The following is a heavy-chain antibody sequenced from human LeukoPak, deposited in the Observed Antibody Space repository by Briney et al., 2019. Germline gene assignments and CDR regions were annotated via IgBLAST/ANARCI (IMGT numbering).Heavy chain of an antibody. Sequence: GGSLRLSCAASGFTFSSYEMNWVRQAPGKGVEWVSYISSSGSTIDYADSVKGRFTISRDNAKNSMYLQMNSLRAEDTAVYYCARDDPPWQQLVQGPYYYGMDVWGQGTTVTVSS. V-gene: IGHV3-48*03. D-gene: IGHD6-13*01. CDR3: ARDDPPWQQLVQGPYYYGMDV. CDR1: GFTFSSYE. CDR2: ISSSGSTI. J-gene: IGHJ6*02.